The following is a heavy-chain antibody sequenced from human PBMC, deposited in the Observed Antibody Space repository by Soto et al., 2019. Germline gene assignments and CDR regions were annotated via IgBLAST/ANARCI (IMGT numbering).Heavy chain of an antibody. CDR3: ANLPPRGNTDVPADY. V-gene: IGHV3-30*18. CDR1: GFTFSNVS. D-gene: IGHD5-18*01. Sequence: QAQLVESGGGVVQPGRSLRLCCAASGFTFSNVSMHWVRHAPGNGLEWVGLVSNDGGTEYYADSVKGPFTISRDNAKTKMYLLINRRRTSETAVYQHANLPPRGNTDVPADYWGQGTLVTVSS. CDR2: VSNDGGTE. J-gene: IGHJ4*02.